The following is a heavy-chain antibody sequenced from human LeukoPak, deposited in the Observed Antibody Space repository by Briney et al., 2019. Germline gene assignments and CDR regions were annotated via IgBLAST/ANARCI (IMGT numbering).Heavy chain of an antibody. J-gene: IGHJ4*02. CDR2: INPNSGGT. CDR3: GKGREIDGGSDTNLDDY. V-gene: IGHV1-2*02. D-gene: IGHD3-10*01. Sequence: GASVKVPCKASGYTFTGYYMHWVRQAPGQGLEWMGWINPNSGGTNYAQKFQGRVTMTRDTSINTVDMDLSGLTSDVTAGFYCGKGREIDGGSDTNLDDYWGQGTLVTVSS. CDR1: GYTFTGYY.